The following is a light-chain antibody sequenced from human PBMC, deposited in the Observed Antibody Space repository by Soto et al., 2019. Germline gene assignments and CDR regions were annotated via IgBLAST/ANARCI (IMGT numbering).Light chain of an antibody. CDR2: LNSDGSH. V-gene: IGLV4-69*01. CDR1: SGHSNYA. Sequence: QPVLTQSPSASASLGTSVKLTCTLSSGHSNYAIAWHQQQPEKGPRYLMKLNSDGSHSKGDGIPDRFSGSSSGAERYLTISSLHSEDEADYYCHTWGTGIVVFGGGTKLTVL. J-gene: IGLJ2*01. CDR3: HTWGTGIVV.